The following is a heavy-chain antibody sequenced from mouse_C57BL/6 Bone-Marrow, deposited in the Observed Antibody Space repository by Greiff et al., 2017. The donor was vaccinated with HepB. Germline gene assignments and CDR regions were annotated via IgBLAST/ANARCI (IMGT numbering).Heavy chain of an antibody. J-gene: IGHJ1*03. V-gene: IGHV5-15*01. CDR1: GFTFSDYG. CDR2: ISNLAYSI. Sequence: VKLVESGGGLVQPGGSLKLSCAASGFTFSDYGMAWVRQAPRKGPEWVAFISNLAYSIYSADTVTGRFTISRENAKNTLYLEMRSLRSEDTAMYYCARKGDYYGSSYWYFDVWGTGTTVTVSS. CDR3: ARKGDYYGSSYWYFDV. D-gene: IGHD1-1*01.